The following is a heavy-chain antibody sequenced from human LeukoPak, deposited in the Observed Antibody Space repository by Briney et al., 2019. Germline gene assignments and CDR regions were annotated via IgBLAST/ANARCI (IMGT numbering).Heavy chain of an antibody. CDR1: GYTFTGYY. Sequence: ASVKVSCKASGYTFTGYYMHWVRQAPGQGLEWMGWINPNSGGTNYAQRFQGRVTMTTDTSTDTAYMELRSLKSDDTAVYYCARNAYKTSSENYFDFWGRGTLVTVSS. D-gene: IGHD2-21*01. V-gene: IGHV1-2*02. CDR2: INPNSGGT. J-gene: IGHJ4*02. CDR3: ARNAYKTSSENYFDF.